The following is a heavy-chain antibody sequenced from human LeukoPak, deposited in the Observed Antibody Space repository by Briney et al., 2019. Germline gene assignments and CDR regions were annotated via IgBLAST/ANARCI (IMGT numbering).Heavy chain of an antibody. CDR2: IYSGGST. CDR1: GFTFSSYS. CDR3: AREYSGSYSGYYFDY. Sequence: GGSLRLSCAASGFTFSSYSMNWVRQAPGKGLEWVSVIYSGGSTYYADSVKGRFTISRDNSKNTLYLQMNSLRAEDTAVYYCAREYSGSYSGYYFDYWGQGTLVTVSS. V-gene: IGHV3-66*01. D-gene: IGHD1-26*01. J-gene: IGHJ4*02.